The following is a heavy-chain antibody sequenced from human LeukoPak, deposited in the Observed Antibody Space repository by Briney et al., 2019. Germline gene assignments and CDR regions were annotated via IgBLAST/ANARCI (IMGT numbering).Heavy chain of an antibody. J-gene: IGHJ4*02. CDR3: GKTRGYTGYDPPDY. D-gene: IGHD5-12*01. CDR1: GYTFTGYY. Sequence: ASVKVSCKTSGYTFTGYYIHWVRQAPGQGLEWMGWINPNSGGAKYAQNFQGRVTMTRDTSISTASMELSSLRSDDTAVYYCGKTRGYTGYDPPDYWGQGTLVTVSS. CDR2: INPNSGGA. V-gene: IGHV1-2*02.